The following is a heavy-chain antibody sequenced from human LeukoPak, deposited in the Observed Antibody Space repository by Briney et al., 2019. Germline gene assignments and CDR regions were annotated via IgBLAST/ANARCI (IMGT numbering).Heavy chain of an antibody. Sequence: PSETLSLTCTVSGGSISSGDYYWSRLRQPPGTGLEWIGYIYYSGSTYYNPSLKSRVTISVDTSKNQFSLKLSSVTAADTAVYYCARESRFLEWSADYWGQGTLVTVSS. CDR2: IYYSGST. D-gene: IGHD3-3*01. J-gene: IGHJ4*02. CDR3: ARESRFLEWSADY. V-gene: IGHV4-30-4*08. CDR1: GGSISSGDYY.